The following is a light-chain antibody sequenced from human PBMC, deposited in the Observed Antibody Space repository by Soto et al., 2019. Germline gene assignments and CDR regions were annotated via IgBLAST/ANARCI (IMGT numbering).Light chain of an antibody. CDR1: QGIGND. Sequence: AIQMAESPSSLSASVGDRVTITCRASQGIGNDVGWFQQKPGKAPKLLIYAAATVQSGVPSRFSGSRSGTDFTLTISSLQPEDVATYYCLQDHNYPLTFGGGTKVEIK. J-gene: IGKJ4*01. V-gene: IGKV1-6*02. CDR3: LQDHNYPLT. CDR2: AAA.